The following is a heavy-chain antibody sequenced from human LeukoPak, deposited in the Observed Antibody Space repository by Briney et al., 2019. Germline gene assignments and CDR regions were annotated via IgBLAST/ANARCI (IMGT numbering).Heavy chain of an antibody. Sequence: SETLSLTCSVSGGSISSGGYHWNWIRQHPGTGLEWIGYIYYSGSTYYNPSLKSRLSISVDTSKNQFSLRLSSVTAADTAVYYCVTVTTSRVSFDYWGQGALVTVSS. V-gene: IGHV4-31*03. CDR3: VTVTTSRVSFDY. CDR2: IYYSGST. J-gene: IGHJ4*02. D-gene: IGHD4-11*01. CDR1: GGSISSGGYH.